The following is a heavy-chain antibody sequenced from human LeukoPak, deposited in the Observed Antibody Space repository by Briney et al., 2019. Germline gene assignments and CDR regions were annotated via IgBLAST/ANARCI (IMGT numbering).Heavy chain of an antibody. CDR1: GGSISSYY. CDR2: IYYSGST. Sequence: SQTLSLTCTVSGGSISSYYWSWIRQPPGKGLEWIGYIYYSGSTNYNPSLKSRVTISVDTSKNQFSLKLSSVTAADTAVYYCARHSRRPGPTGTPRTPMNVWAQGTTITVSS. CDR3: ARHSRRPGPTGTPRTPMNV. V-gene: IGHV4-59*08. J-gene: IGHJ6*02. D-gene: IGHD1-1*01.